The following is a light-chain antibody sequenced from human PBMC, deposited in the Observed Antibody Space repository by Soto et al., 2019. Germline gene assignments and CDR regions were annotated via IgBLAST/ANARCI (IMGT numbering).Light chain of an antibody. CDR3: QVWDSSLYV. CDR2: GVS. V-gene: IGLV2-14*01. Sequence: QSALTQPASVSGSPGQSITISCTGTSSDIGGYNYVSWYQQHPGKAPKLMIYGVSNRPSGVSGRFFGSKSGNTASLTISGLQPEDEADYYCQVWDSSLYVFGTGTKLTVL. J-gene: IGLJ1*01. CDR1: SSDIGGYNY.